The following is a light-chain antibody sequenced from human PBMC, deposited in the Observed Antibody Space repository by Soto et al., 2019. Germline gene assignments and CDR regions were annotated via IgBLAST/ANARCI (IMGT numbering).Light chain of an antibody. V-gene: IGKV1-5*03. J-gene: IGKJ1*01. CDR3: EQYNSYSWA. Sequence: EMRLTKCLGTVSVSYGDRVTXTCRASQSIDSWLAWYQEKPGKAPKVLMYKASNLQSGVPSRFSGSGSATEFTLTISSLQPDDFAPYFCEQYNSYSWAFCQRTKV. CDR2: KAS. CDR1: QSIDSW.